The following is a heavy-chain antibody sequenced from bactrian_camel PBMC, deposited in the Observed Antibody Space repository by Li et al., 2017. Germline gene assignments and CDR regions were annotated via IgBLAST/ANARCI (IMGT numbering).Heavy chain of an antibody. CDR2: ISPDGKE. CDR1: RDFDDADAE. CDR3: AEGRGSRGEHCYSLNY. V-gene: IGHV3S53*01. J-gene: IGHJ4*01. Sequence: HVQLVESGGGSVQIGGSLTLACSASRDFDDADAEWGWFRQSPGAQCEMVASISPDGKEYYSDSVKGRFTISQDSARNTVYLQMNNLQPEDTATYYCAEGRGSRGEHCYSLNYWGQGTQVTVS. D-gene: IGHD6*01.